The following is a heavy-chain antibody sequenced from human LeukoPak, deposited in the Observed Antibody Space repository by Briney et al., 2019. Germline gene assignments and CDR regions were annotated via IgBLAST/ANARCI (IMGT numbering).Heavy chain of an antibody. V-gene: IGHV3-48*04. CDR2: ISSSGSTI. Sequence: GGALRLSCAASGFTFSSYWRHWVRHAPGKGLEWVSYISSSGSTIYYADSVKARFTISRANAKNSLYLQMNSLRAEDTAVYYCAELGITMIGGVWGKGTTVTISS. D-gene: IGHD3-10*02. CDR3: AELGITMIGGV. CDR1: GFTFSSYW. J-gene: IGHJ6*04.